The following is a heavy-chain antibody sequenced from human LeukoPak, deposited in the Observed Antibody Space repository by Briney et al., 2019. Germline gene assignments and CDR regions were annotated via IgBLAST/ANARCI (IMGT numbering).Heavy chain of an antibody. CDR3: ARGSCGGGSCYFSWLDP. V-gene: IGHV3-74*01. CDR2: INSDGIST. CDR1: GFTFSSYW. J-gene: IGHJ5*02. D-gene: IGHD2-15*01. Sequence: PGGSLRLSCAASGFTFSSYWMHWVRQAPGKGLVWVSRINSDGISTSYADSVKGRFTISRDNAKNTLYLQMNSLRAEDTAVYYCARGSCGGGSCYFSWLDPWGQGTLVTVSS.